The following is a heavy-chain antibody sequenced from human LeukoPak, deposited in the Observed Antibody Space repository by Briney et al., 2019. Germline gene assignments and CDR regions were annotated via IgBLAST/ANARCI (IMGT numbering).Heavy chain of an antibody. J-gene: IGHJ4*02. D-gene: IGHD2-2*01. Sequence: PGGSLRLSCAASGFTFSSYAMSWVRQAPGKGLEWVSAISGSGGSTYYADSVKGRFTISRDNSKNTPYLQMNSLRAEDTAVYYCAKVRDDCSSTSCSLGYWGQGTLVTVSS. V-gene: IGHV3-23*01. CDR2: ISGSGGST. CDR3: AKVRDDCSSTSCSLGY. CDR1: GFTFSSYA.